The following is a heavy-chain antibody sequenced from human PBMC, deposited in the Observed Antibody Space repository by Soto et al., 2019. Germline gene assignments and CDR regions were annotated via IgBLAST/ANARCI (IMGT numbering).Heavy chain of an antibody. CDR1: GFTFSSYD. Sequence: EVQLVESGGGLVQPGGSLRLSCAASGFTFSSYDMHWVRQATGKGLEWVSAIGTAGDTYYPGSVKGRFTISRENAKNTLYIQMSSLRAGDTAVYYCARGGYGYFEYYFDYWGQGTLVTVSS. CDR3: ARGGYGYFEYYFDY. V-gene: IGHV3-13*01. D-gene: IGHD4-17*01. CDR2: IGTAGDT. J-gene: IGHJ4*02.